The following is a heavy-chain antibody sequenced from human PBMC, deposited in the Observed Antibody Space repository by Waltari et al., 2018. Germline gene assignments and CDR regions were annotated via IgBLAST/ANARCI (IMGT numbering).Heavy chain of an antibody. D-gene: IGHD3-3*01. CDR3: ARHGYDFWSGYWLRGWFDP. V-gene: IGHV4-34*01. Sequence: QVQLQQWGAGLLKPSETLSLTCAVYGGSFSGNYWSWIRQPPGKGLGGMGEINHSGSTNYNPSLKSRVTISVDTSKNQFSLKLSSVTAADTAVYYCARHGYDFWSGYWLRGWFDPWGQGTLVTVSS. J-gene: IGHJ5*02. CDR1: GGSFSGNY. CDR2: INHSGST.